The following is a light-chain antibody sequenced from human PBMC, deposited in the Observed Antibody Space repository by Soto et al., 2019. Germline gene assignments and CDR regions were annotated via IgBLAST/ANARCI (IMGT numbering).Light chain of an antibody. Sequence: EIVLTQSPATLSVSPVERATLSCRASHNVRSSLAWYQQKAGQAPRLLIHGASTRATGIPGRFSGSGSGTEFTLIISSLQSEDFAVYYCQQYNEWPETFGHGTKVDIK. CDR2: GAS. J-gene: IGKJ1*01. V-gene: IGKV3-15*01. CDR3: QQYNEWPET. CDR1: HNVRSS.